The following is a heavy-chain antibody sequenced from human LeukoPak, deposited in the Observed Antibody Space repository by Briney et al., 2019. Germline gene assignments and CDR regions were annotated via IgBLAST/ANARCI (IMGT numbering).Heavy chain of an antibody. D-gene: IGHD3-22*01. CDR2: ISSSSSYI. Sequence: PGGSLRLSCAASGFTFSSYSMNWVRQAPGKGLEWVSSISSSSSYIYYADSVKGRFTISRDNAKNSLYLQMNSLRAEDTAVYYCARKILNSSGYYYYYYGMDVWGQGTTVTVSS. V-gene: IGHV3-21*01. CDR1: GFTFSSYS. J-gene: IGHJ6*02. CDR3: ARKILNSSGYYYYYYGMDV.